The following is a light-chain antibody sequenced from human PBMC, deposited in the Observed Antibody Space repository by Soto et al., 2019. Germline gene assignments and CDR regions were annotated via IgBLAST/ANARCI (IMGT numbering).Light chain of an antibody. Sequence: EIAMTQSPATLFVSPGERATLSCRASQSVSSNLAWYQQKPGQAPRLLMYDASTRATGIPARFSGSGSGTEFTLTISSLQSEDFAVYYCQQYNDWPPKYTFGQGTKLEIK. CDR1: QSVSSN. J-gene: IGKJ2*01. CDR3: QQYNDWPPKYT. V-gene: IGKV3-15*01. CDR2: DAS.